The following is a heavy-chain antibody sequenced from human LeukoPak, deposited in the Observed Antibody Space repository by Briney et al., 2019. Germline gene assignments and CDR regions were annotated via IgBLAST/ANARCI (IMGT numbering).Heavy chain of an antibody. V-gene: IGHV1-46*01. CDR3: ARAKDIVATIFYFDY. D-gene: IGHD5-12*01. CDR2: INPSGAGT. Sequence: ASVKVSCKASGYTFRSYYMHWVRQAPGQGLEWMGIINPSGAGTSYAQKFQGRVTITADESTSTAYMELSSLRSEDTAVYYCARAKDIVATIFYFDYWGQGTLVTVSS. CDR1: GYTFRSYY. J-gene: IGHJ4*02.